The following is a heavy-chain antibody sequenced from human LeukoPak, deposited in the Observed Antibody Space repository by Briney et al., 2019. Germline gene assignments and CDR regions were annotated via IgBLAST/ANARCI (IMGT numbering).Heavy chain of an antibody. CDR2: IKSDGSST. J-gene: IGHJ5*02. Sequence: GGSLRLSCAASGFSFSGYWMHWVRQAPGKGLVWVSRIKSDGSSTSYADSVKGRLTISRDNAKNTLYLQMNNLRAEDTAVYYCAKSDWFDPWGQGTLVTVSS. CDR3: AKSDWFDP. V-gene: IGHV3-74*01. CDR1: GFSFSGYW.